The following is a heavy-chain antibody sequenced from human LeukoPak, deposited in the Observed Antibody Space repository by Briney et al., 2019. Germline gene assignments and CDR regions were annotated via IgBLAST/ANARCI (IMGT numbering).Heavy chain of an antibody. J-gene: IGHJ6*03. D-gene: IGHD3-10*01. CDR1: SEFFSGYY. Sequence: SETLSLTCGVSSEFFSGYYWGWIRQPPGKGLEWIGDINDSGTTKYNPTLKSRVTISIDTSKKQFSLKLSSVTAADTAVYYCARRGSGSYYIPYYYYMDVWGKGTTVTISS. CDR2: INDSGTT. V-gene: IGHV4-34*01. CDR3: ARRGSGSYYIPYYYYMDV.